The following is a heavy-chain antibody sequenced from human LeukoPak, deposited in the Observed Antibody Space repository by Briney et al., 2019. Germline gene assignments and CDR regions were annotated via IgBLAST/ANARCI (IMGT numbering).Heavy chain of an antibody. J-gene: IGHJ3*02. CDR1: GFTFRSFG. Sequence: PGRSLRLSCAASGFTFRSFGMHWVRQAPGKGLEWVAVISYDGSNKYFADSVKGRFTISRDNSKNTLYLQMNSLRAEDTAVYYCAKLQLSTYDVLDIWGQGTMVTVSS. CDR2: ISYDGSNK. V-gene: IGHV3-30*18. D-gene: IGHD6-13*01. CDR3: AKLQLSTYDVLDI.